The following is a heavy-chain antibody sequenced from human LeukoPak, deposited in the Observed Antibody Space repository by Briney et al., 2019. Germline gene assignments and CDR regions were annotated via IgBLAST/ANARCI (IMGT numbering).Heavy chain of an antibody. J-gene: IGHJ4*02. CDR3: ARDASAYY. CDR1: GLTLSNYW. Sequence: LXLSXXAPGLTLSNYWMSWVRQAPGKGLEWVATIKPDGSEKYYVDSVKGRFTISRDNAKRSLYLQMDSLRAEDTAVYYCARDASAYYWGQGTLVTVSS. D-gene: IGHD3-3*01. V-gene: IGHV3-7*01. CDR2: IKPDGSEK.